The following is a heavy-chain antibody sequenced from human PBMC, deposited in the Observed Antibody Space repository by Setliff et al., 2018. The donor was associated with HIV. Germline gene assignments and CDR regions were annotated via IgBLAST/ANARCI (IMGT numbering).Heavy chain of an antibody. D-gene: IGHD3-10*01. Sequence: ASVKVSCKASGYTFTSSGITWVRQAPGQGLEWMGWIGTYNGDTNYAQKFQGGVTMTTDTSTSTAYMELRSLISDDTAVYYCAREGLWFGDRGYYMDVWGTGTAVTVSS. CDR2: IGTYNGDT. J-gene: IGHJ6*03. CDR3: AREGLWFGDRGYYMDV. V-gene: IGHV1-18*01. CDR1: GYTFTSSG.